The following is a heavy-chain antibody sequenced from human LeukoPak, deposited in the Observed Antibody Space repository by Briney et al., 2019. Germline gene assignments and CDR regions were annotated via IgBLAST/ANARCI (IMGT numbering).Heavy chain of an antibody. CDR3: AKVRRGSSVYDAFDI. CDR2: IWYDGSNK. V-gene: IGHV3-33*06. D-gene: IGHD1-26*01. Sequence: GGSLRLSCAASGFTFSSYGMHWVRQAPGKGLEWVAVIWYDGSNKYYADSVKGRFTISRDISKNTLYLQMNSLRAEDTAVYYCAKVRRGSSVYDAFDIWGQGTMVTVSS. CDR1: GFTFSSYG. J-gene: IGHJ3*02.